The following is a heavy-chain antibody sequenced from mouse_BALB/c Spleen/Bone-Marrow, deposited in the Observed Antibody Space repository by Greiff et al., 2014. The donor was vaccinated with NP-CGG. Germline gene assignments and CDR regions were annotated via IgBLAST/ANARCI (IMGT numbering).Heavy chain of an antibody. CDR1: GYAFSSYW. J-gene: IGHJ2*01. Sequence: VQLQQSGAELVRPGSSVKISCKASGYAFSSYWMHWVKQRPGQGLEWIGQIYPGDGDTNYNGKFKGKATLTADKSSSTAYMQLSGLTSEDSAVYFCARGRGWYFDYWGQGTTLPVPS. CDR2: IYPGDGDT. V-gene: IGHV1-80*01. CDR3: ARGRGWYFDY. D-gene: IGHD2-3*01.